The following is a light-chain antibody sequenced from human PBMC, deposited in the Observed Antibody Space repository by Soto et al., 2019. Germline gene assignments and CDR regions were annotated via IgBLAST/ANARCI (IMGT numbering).Light chain of an antibody. V-gene: IGKV4-1*01. Sequence: DIVMTQSPDSLAVSLGEGATINCKSSQSVLYNSNNKNYLAWYQQKSGQPPKLLIDWASTRQSGVPDRFSGSGSGTNFTLTISSLQAEDVAVYYCQQYYNTPRTFGQGTAVEIK. J-gene: IGKJ1*01. CDR2: WAS. CDR3: QQYYNTPRT. CDR1: QSVLYNSNNKNY.